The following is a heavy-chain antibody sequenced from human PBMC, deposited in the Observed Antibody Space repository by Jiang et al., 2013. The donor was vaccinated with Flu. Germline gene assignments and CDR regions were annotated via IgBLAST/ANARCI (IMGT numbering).Heavy chain of an antibody. Sequence: TLTCTFSGFSFSTSGVGVGWIRQPPGKALEWLALIYWDDDKQYSPSLKSRLTIIKDTSKNQVVLTMTNMDPVDTATYYCARFGYGDFIDWFDPWGQGALVTVSS. V-gene: IGHV2-5*02. J-gene: IGHJ5*02. CDR3: ARFGYGDFIDWFDP. D-gene: IGHD4-17*01. CDR2: IYWDDDK. CDR1: GFSFSTSGVG.